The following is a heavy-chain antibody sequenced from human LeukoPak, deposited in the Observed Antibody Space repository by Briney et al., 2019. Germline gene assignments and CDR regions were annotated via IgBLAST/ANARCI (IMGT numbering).Heavy chain of an antibody. V-gene: IGHV3-48*03. CDR2: ISSSGSTI. J-gene: IGHJ4*02. CDR3: ARDGSGIGNYFDY. CDR1: GFTFSSYE. Sequence: GGSLRLSCAASGFTFSSYEMNWVRQAPGKGLEWVSYISSSGSTIYYADSVKGRFTISRDNAKNSLYLQMNSLRAEDTAAYYCARDGSGIGNYFDYWGQGTLVTVSS. D-gene: IGHD3-10*01.